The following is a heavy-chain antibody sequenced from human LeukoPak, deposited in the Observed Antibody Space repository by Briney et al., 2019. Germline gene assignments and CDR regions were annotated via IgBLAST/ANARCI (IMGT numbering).Heavy chain of an antibody. D-gene: IGHD1-14*01. CDR3: AREPGATGVFDY. CDR2: ITGSGGNT. CDR1: GFTFSSYG. Sequence: GGSLRLSCAASGFTFSSYGMSWVPQAPGKGLVWVSTITGSGGNTYYADSVKGRFTISRDTSKNTLYLQMNSLRAEDTAVYYCAREPGATGVFDYWSQGTLVTVSS. J-gene: IGHJ4*02. V-gene: IGHV3-23*01.